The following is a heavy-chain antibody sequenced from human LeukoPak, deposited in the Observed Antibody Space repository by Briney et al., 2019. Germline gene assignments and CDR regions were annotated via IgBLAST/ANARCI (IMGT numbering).Heavy chain of an antibody. CDR2: ISSSSSYI. CDR1: GFTFSSYS. J-gene: IGHJ6*03. V-gene: IGHV3-21*01. CDR3: ARGNPLGILTGYSPPVYYMDV. D-gene: IGHD3-9*01. Sequence: PGGSLRLSCAASGFTFSSYSMNWVRQAPGKGLEWVSSISSSSSYIYYADSVKGRFTISRDNAKNSLYLQMNSLRAEDTAVYYCARGNPLGILTGYSPPVYYMDVWGKGTTVTISS.